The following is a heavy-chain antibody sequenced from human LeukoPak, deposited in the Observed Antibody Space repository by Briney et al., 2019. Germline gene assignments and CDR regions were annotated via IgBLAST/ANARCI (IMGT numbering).Heavy chain of an antibody. J-gene: IGHJ5*02. CDR3: ARVLWSGYFIDP. D-gene: IGHD3-3*01. Sequence: SETLSLTCAVYGGSFSGYDWSWIRQPPGKGLEWIGEINHSGSTNYNPSLKSRVTISVDTSKNQFSLKLSSVTAADTAVYYCARVLWSGYFIDPWGQGTRVTVSS. CDR1: GGSFSGYD. V-gene: IGHV4-34*01. CDR2: INHSGST.